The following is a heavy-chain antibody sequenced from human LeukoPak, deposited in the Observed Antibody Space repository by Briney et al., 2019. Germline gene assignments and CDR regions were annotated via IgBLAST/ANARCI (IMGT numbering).Heavy chain of an antibody. CDR1: GFPFSSYA. CDR3: AKAPYSGSYSTHNDY. V-gene: IGHV3-23*01. Sequence: GSLRLSCAASGFPFSSYAMSWVRQAPGKGLEWVSAISGSGGSTYYADSVKGRFTISRDNSKNTLYLQMNSLRAEDTAVYYCAKAPYSGSYSTHNDYWGQGTLVTVSS. D-gene: IGHD1-26*01. J-gene: IGHJ4*02. CDR2: ISGSGGST.